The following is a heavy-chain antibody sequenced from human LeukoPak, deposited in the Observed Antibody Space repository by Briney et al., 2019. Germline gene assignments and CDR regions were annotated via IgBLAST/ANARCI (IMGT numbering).Heavy chain of an antibody. J-gene: IGHJ4*02. CDR1: GYTFTSYG. CDR2: ISAYNGNT. V-gene: IGHV1-18*01. D-gene: IGHD3-22*01. CDR3: AGDSELYYYDSSGYYDY. Sequence: ASVKVSCKASGYTFTSYGVSWVRQAPGQGLEWMGWISAYNGNTNYAQKLQGRVTMTTDTSTSTAYMELRSLRSDDTAVYYCAGDSELYYYDSSGYYDYWGQGTLVTVSS.